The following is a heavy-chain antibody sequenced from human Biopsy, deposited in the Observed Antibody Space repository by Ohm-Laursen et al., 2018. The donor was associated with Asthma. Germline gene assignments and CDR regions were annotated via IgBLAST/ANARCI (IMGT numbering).Heavy chain of an antibody. CDR2: INGKSNSI. CDR3: ARDSYSGGVYDDFES. Sequence: SLRLSCSASGFTFSDYYMSWIRQAPGKGLEWISYINGKSNSIEYADSVKGRFTISRDNAKNSLYLQMNSLRAEDTAVYYCARDSYSGGVYDDFESWGQGTLVTVSS. V-gene: IGHV3-11*01. J-gene: IGHJ4*02. D-gene: IGHD6-19*01. CDR1: GFTFSDYY.